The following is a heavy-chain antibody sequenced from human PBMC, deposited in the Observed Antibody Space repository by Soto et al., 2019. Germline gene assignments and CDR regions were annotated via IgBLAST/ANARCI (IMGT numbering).Heavy chain of an antibody. Sequence: EVQLVQSGAEVRKPGESLKISCKGSGYSFAGYWIGWVRQMPGKGLDWMGVIYPGDSDTRYSPSFHGQVTISADKSISTAYLQWSSLKAPDTAMYFCARLPGVRGVFDGFNVWGQGTMVTVSS. D-gene: IGHD3-10*02. J-gene: IGHJ3*01. CDR1: GYSFAGYW. CDR3: ARLPGVRGVFDGFNV. V-gene: IGHV5-51*01. CDR2: IYPGDSDT.